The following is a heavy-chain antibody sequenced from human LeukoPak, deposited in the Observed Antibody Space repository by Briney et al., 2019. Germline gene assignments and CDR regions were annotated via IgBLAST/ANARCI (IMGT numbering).Heavy chain of an antibody. CDR3: ARVSIAANFDY. Sequence: SETLSLTCTVSGGSISSGGYYWSWIRQHPGKGLEWIGYIYYSGSTYYNPSLKSRVTISVDTSKNQFSLKLSSVTAADTAVYYCARVSIAANFDYWGQGTLVTVSS. J-gene: IGHJ4*02. D-gene: IGHD6-6*01. CDR2: IYYSGST. V-gene: IGHV4-31*03. CDR1: GGSISSGGYY.